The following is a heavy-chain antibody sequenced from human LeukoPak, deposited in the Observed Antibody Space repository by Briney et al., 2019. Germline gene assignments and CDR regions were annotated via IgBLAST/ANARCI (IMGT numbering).Heavy chain of an antibody. CDR1: GFTFSSHG. D-gene: IGHD2-15*01. J-gene: IGHJ6*03. Sequence: GGTLRLSCAASGFTFSSHGMGWVRQAPGMGLECVSVISNHGTTYYADSVKGRFSISRDNSKNTVFLQMNSLRAEDTAVYYCAREGRKSRGVDIVRKKETGYYYMDVWGKGTTVTVSS. CDR2: ISNHGTT. V-gene: IGHV3-66*01. CDR3: AREGRKSRGVDIVRKKETGYYYMDV.